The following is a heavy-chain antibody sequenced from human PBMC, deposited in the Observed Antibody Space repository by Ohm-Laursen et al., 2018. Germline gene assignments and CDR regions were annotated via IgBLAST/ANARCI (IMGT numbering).Heavy chain of an antibody. CDR3: ARDPGSDNFWSGYYYYGMDV. CDR2: IYSGGST. CDR1: GFTVSSNY. Sequence: SLRLSCTASGFTVSSNYMSWVRQAPGKGLEWVSVIYSGGSTYYADSVKGRFTISRDNSKNTLYLQMNSLRAEDTAVYYCARDPGSDNFWSGYYYYGMDVWGQGTTVTVSS. J-gene: IGHJ6*02. V-gene: IGHV3-53*01. D-gene: IGHD3-3*01.